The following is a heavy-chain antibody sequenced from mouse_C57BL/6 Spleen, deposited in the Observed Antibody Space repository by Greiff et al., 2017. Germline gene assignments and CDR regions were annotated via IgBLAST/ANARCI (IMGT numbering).Heavy chain of an antibody. J-gene: IGHJ3*01. CDR3: ARGDYYGSSYVAY. D-gene: IGHD1-1*01. CDR2: IDPSDSET. CDR1: SYTFTSYW. V-gene: IGHV1-52*01. Sequence: VQLQQPGAELVRPGSSVKLSCKASSYTFTSYWMHWVKQRPIQGLEWIGNIDPSDSETHYNQKFKDKATLTVDKSSSTAYMQLSSLTSEDSAVYYCARGDYYGSSYVAYWGQGTLVTVSA.